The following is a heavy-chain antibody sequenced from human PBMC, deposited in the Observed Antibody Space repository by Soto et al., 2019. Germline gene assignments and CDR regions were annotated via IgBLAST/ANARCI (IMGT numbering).Heavy chain of an antibody. CDR2: ISRGSDYI. CDR1: GFTFSGYT. CDR3: AKDSGCVDDACAYDP. D-gene: IGHD2-21*02. Sequence: EVQLVESGGSLVKPGGSLRLTCAASGFTFSGYTMNWVRQAPGKGLEGVSSISRGSDYIFYADSVKGRFTISRDNARNTLYLQMSSLRAEDTAVYYCAKDSGCVDDACAYDPWGQGTLVTVSS. J-gene: IGHJ5*02. V-gene: IGHV3-21*01.